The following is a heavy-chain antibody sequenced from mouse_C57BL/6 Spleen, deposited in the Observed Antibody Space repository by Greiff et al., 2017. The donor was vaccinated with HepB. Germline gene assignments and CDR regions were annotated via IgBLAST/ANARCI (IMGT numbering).Heavy chain of an antibody. Sequence: EVQLVESGPGLVKPSQSLSLTCSVTGYSITSGYYWNWIRQFPGNKLEWMGYISYDGSNNYNPSLKNRISITRDTSKNQFFLKLNSVTTEDTATYYCARDAIYYYGSSFDYYAMDYWGQGTSVTVSS. CDR1: GYSITSGYY. J-gene: IGHJ4*01. CDR2: ISYDGSN. D-gene: IGHD1-1*01. V-gene: IGHV3-6*01. CDR3: ARDAIYYYGSSFDYYAMDY.